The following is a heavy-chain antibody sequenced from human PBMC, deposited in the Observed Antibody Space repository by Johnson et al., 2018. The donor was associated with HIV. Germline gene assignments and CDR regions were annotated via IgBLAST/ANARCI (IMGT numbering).Heavy chain of an antibody. CDR2: IYSGGST. CDR1: GFTFDDYA. V-gene: IGHV3-66*01. J-gene: IGHJ3*01. CDR3: ARILLGYCRA. D-gene: IGHD2-15*01. Sequence: VQLVESGGGLVQPGRSLRLSCAASGFTFDDYAMHWVRQAPGKGLEWVSVIYSGGSTYYADFVQGRFTISRDNSKNTVYLLMNSLRGEDTAVYYCARILLGYCRAWGQGTMVTVSS.